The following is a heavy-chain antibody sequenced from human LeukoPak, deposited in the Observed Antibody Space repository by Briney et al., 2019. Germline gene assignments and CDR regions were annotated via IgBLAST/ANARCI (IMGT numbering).Heavy chain of an antibody. J-gene: IGHJ4*02. Sequence: GGSLRLSCAAAGFTFSSYAMHWVRQAPGKGLEWVALISYDGSNKYYADSVKGRFTISRDNSKNTLYLQMNSLRAEDTAVYYCAREETWTNPSDYWGQGTLVTVSS. V-gene: IGHV3-30-3*01. CDR3: AREETWTNPSDY. CDR2: ISYDGSNK. D-gene: IGHD3/OR15-3a*01. CDR1: GFTFSSYA.